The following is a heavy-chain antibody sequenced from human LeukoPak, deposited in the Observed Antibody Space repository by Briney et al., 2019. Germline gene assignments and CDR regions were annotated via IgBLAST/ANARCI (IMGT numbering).Heavy chain of an antibody. V-gene: IGHV3-23*01. CDR2: ISGSGGST. D-gene: IGHD3-3*01. J-gene: IGHJ4*02. CDR1: GFTFSSYA. CDR3: AKDQDEVTIFGVVITFDY. Sequence: PGGSLRLSCAASGFTFSSYAMSWVRQAPGKGLEWVSAISGSGGSTYYADSVKGRFTISRDNSKNTLYLQMNSLRAEDTAVYYCAKDQDEVTIFGVVITFDYWGQGTLVTVSS.